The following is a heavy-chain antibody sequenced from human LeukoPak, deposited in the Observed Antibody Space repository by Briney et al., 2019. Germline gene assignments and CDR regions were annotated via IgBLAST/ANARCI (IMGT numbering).Heavy chain of an antibody. CDR2: INPNTSGT. Sequence: ASVKVSCKASGYTFTGYYMHWVRQAPGQGLEWMGWINPNTSGTSYAQKFQGRVTLTRDTSITTAYMELSRLRSDDTAVYYCARDREPATAWLIPFDYWGQGTLVTVSS. CDR3: ARDREPATAWLIPFDY. V-gene: IGHV1-2*02. J-gene: IGHJ4*02. CDR1: GYTFTGYY. D-gene: IGHD3-9*01.